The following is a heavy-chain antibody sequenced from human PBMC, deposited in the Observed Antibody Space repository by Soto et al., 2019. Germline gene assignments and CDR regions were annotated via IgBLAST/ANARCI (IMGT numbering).Heavy chain of an antibody. CDR3: ARCVGSGSYYNQYIWFDP. D-gene: IGHD3-10*01. J-gene: IGHJ5*02. V-gene: IGHV1-18*01. CDR1: GYTFTNYG. Sequence: QVQLVQSGGEVKKPGASVKVSCKASGYTFTNYGISWVRQAPGQGLEWIGWINVYNGNTKYAQKVQGRVTMTTDTSMSTAYMDLRSLRSDDTAVYYCARCVGSGSYYNQYIWFDPLGQGTLVTVSS. CDR2: INVYNGNT.